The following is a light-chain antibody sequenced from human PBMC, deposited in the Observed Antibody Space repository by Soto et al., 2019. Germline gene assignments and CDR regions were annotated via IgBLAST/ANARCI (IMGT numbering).Light chain of an antibody. J-gene: IGKJ5*01. CDR2: DAS. V-gene: IGKV3-11*01. CDR1: QSVSSY. Sequence: EIVLTQSPATLSLSPGERATLSCRASQSVSSYLARYQQKPGQPPRLLIYDASNRATGIPARFSGSGSGTDFTLTISSLEPEDFAVYYCQQRSNWPPSITFGQGTRLEIK. CDR3: QQRSNWPPSIT.